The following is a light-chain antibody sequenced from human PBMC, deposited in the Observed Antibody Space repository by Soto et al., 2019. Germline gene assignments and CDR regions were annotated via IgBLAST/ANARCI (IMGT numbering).Light chain of an antibody. J-gene: IGKJ4*01. CDR2: DAY. CDR1: QTITNW. V-gene: IGKV1-5*01. Sequence: DIQMTQSPSILSASVGDRVTITCRPSQTITNWLALYHQKPGNAPRLLISDAYSLESWVPSRFSGSGSGTDFTLTISGLQPEDFATYYCQQSYSSPLTFGGGTRWIS. CDR3: QQSYSSPLT.